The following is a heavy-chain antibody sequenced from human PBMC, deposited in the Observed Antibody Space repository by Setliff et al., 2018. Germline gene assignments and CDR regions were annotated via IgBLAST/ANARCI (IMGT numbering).Heavy chain of an antibody. Sequence: SETLSLTCSVSGGSISSGSYYWGWIRQSPGKGLEWIGSMYYSGSTYYNPSLKGRVTLSVDTTKNQFSLKLTSMTAADTAVYYCASRWNFGPYGSGIHDGFDMWGEGTMVTVSS. J-gene: IGHJ3*02. CDR2: MYYSGST. V-gene: IGHV4-39*07. CDR3: ASRWNFGPYGSGIHDGFDM. D-gene: IGHD3-10*01. CDR1: GGSISSGSYY.